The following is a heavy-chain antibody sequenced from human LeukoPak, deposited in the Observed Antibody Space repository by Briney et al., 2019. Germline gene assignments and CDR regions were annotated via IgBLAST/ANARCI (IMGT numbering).Heavy chain of an antibody. CDR1: GFTFSSYA. V-gene: IGHV3-7*01. Sequence: GGSLRLSCAASGFTFSSYAMSWVRQAPGKGLEWVANIKEDGSERYYVDSVKGRFTISTDNAKNLLYLQMNSLRVEDTAVYYCAKGAVWGQGTLVTVSS. J-gene: IGHJ4*02. CDR3: AKGAV. CDR2: IKEDGSER.